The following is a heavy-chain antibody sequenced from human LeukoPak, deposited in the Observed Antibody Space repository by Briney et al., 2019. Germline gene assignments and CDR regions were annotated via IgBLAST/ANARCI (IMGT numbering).Heavy chain of an antibody. CDR1: GGSFSGYY. CDR3: ARGGGYCTNNVCPPWFDP. V-gene: IGHV4-34*01. Sequence: PSETLSLTCAVYGGSFSGYYWSWIRQPPGKGLEWIGEINHSGSTHYSPSLKSRLSISVDPSKNQFSLKLSSVTAADMAVYYCARGGGYCTNNVCPPWFDPWGQGALVSVSS. J-gene: IGHJ5*02. CDR2: INHSGST. D-gene: IGHD2-8*01.